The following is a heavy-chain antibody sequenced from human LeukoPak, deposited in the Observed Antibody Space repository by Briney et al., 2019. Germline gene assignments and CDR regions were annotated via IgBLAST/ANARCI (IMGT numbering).Heavy chain of an antibody. CDR3: ATTSSMAVAFDY. D-gene: IGHD6-19*01. J-gene: IGHJ4*02. V-gene: IGHV4-59*05. CDR2: IYYSGST. CDR1: GGSISSYY. Sequence: SETLSLTCTVSGGSISSYYWSWIRQPPGKGLEWIGSIYYSGSTYYNPSLKSRVTISVDTSKNQFSLKLSSVTAADTAVYYCATTSSMAVAFDYWGQGTLVTVSS.